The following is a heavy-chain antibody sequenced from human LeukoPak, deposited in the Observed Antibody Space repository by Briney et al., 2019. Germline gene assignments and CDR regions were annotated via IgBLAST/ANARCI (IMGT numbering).Heavy chain of an antibody. CDR3: ARAPYYYGSGSAFDY. Sequence: PSETLSLTCAVYGGSFSGYYWSWIRQPPGKGLEWIGEINHSGSTNYNPSLKSRVTISVDTSKNQFSLKPSSVTAADTAVYYCARAPYYYGSGSAFDYWGQGTLVTVSS. CDR2: INHSGST. CDR1: GGSFSGYY. V-gene: IGHV4-34*01. D-gene: IGHD3-10*01. J-gene: IGHJ4*02.